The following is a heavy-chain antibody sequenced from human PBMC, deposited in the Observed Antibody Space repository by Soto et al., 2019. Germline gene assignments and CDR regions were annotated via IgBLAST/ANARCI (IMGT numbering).Heavy chain of an antibody. CDR1: GFTFSSYG. V-gene: IGHV3-33*01. CDR3: ARPHYGGNSFDAFDI. J-gene: IGHJ3*02. Sequence: LRLSCAASGFTFSSYGMHWVRQAPGKGLEWVAVIWYDGSNKYYADSVKGRFTISRDNSKNTLYLQMNSLRAEDTAVYYCARPHYGGNSFDAFDIWGQGTMVTVSS. CDR2: IWYDGSNK. D-gene: IGHD4-17*01.